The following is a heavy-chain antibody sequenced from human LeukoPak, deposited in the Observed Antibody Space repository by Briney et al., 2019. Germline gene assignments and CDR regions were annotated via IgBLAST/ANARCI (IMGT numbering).Heavy chain of an antibody. CDR2: ISGSGGNT. Sequence: GGSLRLSCEASGFTFNRYAMSWVRQAPGKGLEWVSGISGSGGNTFYADSVKGRFTISRDDAKNSLYLHMNSLRAEDTAVYYCARRTTSAFDIWGQGTMVTLSS. J-gene: IGHJ3*02. CDR1: GFTFNRYA. V-gene: IGHV3-23*01. CDR3: ARRTTSAFDI. D-gene: IGHD1-1*01.